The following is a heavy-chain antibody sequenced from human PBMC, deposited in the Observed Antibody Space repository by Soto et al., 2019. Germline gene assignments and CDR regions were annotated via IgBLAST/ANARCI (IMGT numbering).Heavy chain of an antibody. V-gene: IGHV1-69*13. CDR1: GGTFSSYS. D-gene: IGHD2-15*01. CDR3: ARDGAGSSCSGGSCDTYYYYGMDV. J-gene: IGHJ6*02. CDR2: IIPIFGTA. Sequence: ASVKVSCKASGGTFSSYSISWVRQAPGQGLEWMGGIIPIFGTANYAQKFQGRVTITADESTSTAYMELSSLRSEDTAVYYCARDGAGSSCSGGSCDTYYYYGMDVWGQGTTVTVSS.